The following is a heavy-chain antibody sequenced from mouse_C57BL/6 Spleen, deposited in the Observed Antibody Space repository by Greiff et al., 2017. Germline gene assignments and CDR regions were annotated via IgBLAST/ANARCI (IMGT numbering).Heavy chain of an antibody. V-gene: IGHV1-53*01. CDR2: INPSNGGT. Sequence: QVQLQQPGTELVKPGASVKLSCKASGYTFTSYWMHWVKQRPGQGLEWIGNINPSNGGTNYNEKFKSKATLTADKSSSTAYMQLSSLTSEDSAVYYCARGYGSSYDWYFDVWGTGTTVTVSS. CDR1: GYTFTSYW. D-gene: IGHD1-1*01. CDR3: ARGYGSSYDWYFDV. J-gene: IGHJ1*03.